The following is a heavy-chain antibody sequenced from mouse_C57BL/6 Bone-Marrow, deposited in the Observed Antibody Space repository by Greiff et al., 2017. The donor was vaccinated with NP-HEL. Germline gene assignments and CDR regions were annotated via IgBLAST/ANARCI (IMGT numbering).Heavy chain of an antibody. Sequence: QVQLQQSGPGLVQPSQSLSITCTVSGFSLTSYGVHWVRQSPGKGLEWLGVIWRGGSTDSNAAFMSRLSITKDNSKSQVFFKMNSLQADDTAIYYCAKNGRTGRVYFDYWGQGTTLTVSS. CDR3: AKNGRTGRVYFDY. V-gene: IGHV2-5*01. CDR1: GFSLTSYG. D-gene: IGHD4-1*01. J-gene: IGHJ2*01. CDR2: IWRGGST.